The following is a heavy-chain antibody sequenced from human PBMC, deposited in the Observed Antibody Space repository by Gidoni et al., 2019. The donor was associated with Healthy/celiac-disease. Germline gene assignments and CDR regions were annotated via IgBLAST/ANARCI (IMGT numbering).Heavy chain of an antibody. CDR1: GFPFSDYY. D-gene: IGHD3-9*01. CDR3: ARARTYYDILTGYYPLGYPDY. V-gene: IGHV3-11*06. Sequence: QVQLVESGGGLVKPGGSLRLSCAASGFPFSDYYMSWIRQAPGKGLEWVSYISSSSSDTNDADSVKGRFTISRDNAKNSLYLQMNSLRAEDTAVYYCARARTYYDILTGYYPLGYPDYWGQGTLVTVSS. J-gene: IGHJ4*02. CDR2: ISSSSSDT.